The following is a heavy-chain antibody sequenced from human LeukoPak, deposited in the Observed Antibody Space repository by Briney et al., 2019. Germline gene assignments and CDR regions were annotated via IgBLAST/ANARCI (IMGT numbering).Heavy chain of an antibody. CDR1: GYTFTSYY. Sequence: ASVKVSCKASGYTFTSYYMHWVRQAPGQGLEWMGIINPSGGSTSYAQKFQGRVTMTRDMSTSTVYMELSSLRSEDTAVYYCAREELSVGSSGSYWGYNWFDPWCQGTLVTVSS. CDR2: INPSGGST. D-gene: IGHD1-26*01. CDR3: AREELSVGSSGSYWGYNWFDP. J-gene: IGHJ5*02. V-gene: IGHV1-46*01.